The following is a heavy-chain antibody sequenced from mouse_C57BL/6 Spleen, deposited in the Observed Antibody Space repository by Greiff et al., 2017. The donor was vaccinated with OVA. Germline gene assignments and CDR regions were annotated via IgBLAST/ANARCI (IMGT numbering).Heavy chain of an antibody. CDR1: GYSITSGYY. J-gene: IGHJ3*01. V-gene: IGHV3-6*01. CDR2: ISYDGSN. CDR3: ARGPAWFAY. Sequence: DVKLQESGPGLVKPSQSLSLTCSVTGYSITSGYYWNWIRQFPGNKLAWMGYISYDGSNNYNPSLKNRISITRDTSKNQFFLKLNSVTTEDTATYYCARGPAWFAYWGQGTLVTVSA.